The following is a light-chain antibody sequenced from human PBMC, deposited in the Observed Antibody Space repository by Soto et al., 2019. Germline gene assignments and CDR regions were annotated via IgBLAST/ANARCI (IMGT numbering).Light chain of an antibody. J-gene: IGKJ1*01. CDR3: QQYSDSSGA. Sequence: AIQLTQSPSSLSVSVGDRVTITCRASQAISSSVAWYQVKPGKAPKLLIYGTSTLQSGVPSRFSGSGSGTDFTLTISSLQPDDFATYYCQQYSDSSGAFGQGTRVEIK. CDR2: GTS. CDR1: QAISSS. V-gene: IGKV1D-13*01.